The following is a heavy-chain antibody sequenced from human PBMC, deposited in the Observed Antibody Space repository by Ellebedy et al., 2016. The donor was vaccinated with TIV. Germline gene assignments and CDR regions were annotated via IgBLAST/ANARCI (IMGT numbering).Heavy chain of an antibody. J-gene: IGHJ4*02. V-gene: IGHV5-51*01. CDR3: ANTRFCSGGSCYFDF. D-gene: IGHD2-15*01. CDR2: IYPGDSDT. Sequence: GESLKISCKGSGYNFSRYWIGWVRQMPGKSLEWMGIIYPGDSDTRYNPSFQGQVTISADKSISTAYLHWSSLKASDTAMYYCANTRFCSGGSCYFDFWGQGTLVTVSS. CDR1: GYNFSRYW.